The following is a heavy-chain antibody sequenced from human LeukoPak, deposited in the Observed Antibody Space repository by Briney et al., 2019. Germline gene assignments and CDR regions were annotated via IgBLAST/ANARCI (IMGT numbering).Heavy chain of an antibody. V-gene: IGHV4-30-4*07. CDR3: ARDGTTVSPAV. J-gene: IGHJ6*04. D-gene: IGHD4-17*01. CDR2: VSSSGRT. CDR1: GASVTAGGYS. Sequence: SETLSLTCAVSGASVTAGGYSWTWIRQPPGKRLEWIGYVSSSGRTFYNPSLKSRITISTDSSKNQFSLTLKSVTAADTAVYYCARDGTTVSPAVWGKGTTVTVSS.